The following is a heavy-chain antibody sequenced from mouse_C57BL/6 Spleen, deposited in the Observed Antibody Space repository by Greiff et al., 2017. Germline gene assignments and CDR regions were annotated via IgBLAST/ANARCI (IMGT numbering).Heavy chain of an antibody. J-gene: IGHJ2*01. CDR3: ARDEILPRAYYFKY. Sequence: EVKLVESGGGLVKPGGSLTLSCAASGFTFSSYAMSWVRQTPGKRLEWVATISDGGSYAYNPDKVKGRFTISRDNAKNNLYLQMSHLKSEDTAMYYCARDEILPRAYYFKYSGQVTTLTVSS. D-gene: IGHD5-5*01. CDR2: ISDGGSYA. V-gene: IGHV5-4*01. CDR1: GFTFSSYA.